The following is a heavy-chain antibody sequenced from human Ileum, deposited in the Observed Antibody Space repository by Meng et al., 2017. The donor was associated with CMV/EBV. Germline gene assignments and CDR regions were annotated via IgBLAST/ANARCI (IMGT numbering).Heavy chain of an antibody. CDR1: GDSISGYH. Sequence: QQQLQEAGPGRVKPSETLSRTCIVSGDSISGYHWTWIRKPAGKGLEWIGRLRTSGTTDHNPSLKSRVTLSIDTSKNQFSLKLNSVTAADTAVYYCGRAGARGVPVDMWGQGTLVTVSS. D-gene: IGHD3-10*01. J-gene: IGHJ4*02. CDR3: GRAGARGVPVDM. V-gene: IGHV4-4*07. CDR2: LRTSGTT.